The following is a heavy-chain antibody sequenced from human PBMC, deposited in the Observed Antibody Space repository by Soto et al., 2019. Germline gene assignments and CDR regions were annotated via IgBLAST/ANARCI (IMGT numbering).Heavy chain of an antibody. Sequence: ASVKVSCKASGYTFTSYDINWVRQATGQGLEWMGWMNPNSGNTGYARKFQGRVTMTRNTSISTAYMELSSLRSEDTAVYYCASGYSSSWYSGAPYYYYGMDVWGQGTTVTVSS. CDR2: MNPNSGNT. CDR3: ASGYSSSWYSGAPYYYYGMDV. CDR1: GYTFTSYD. J-gene: IGHJ6*02. V-gene: IGHV1-8*01. D-gene: IGHD6-13*01.